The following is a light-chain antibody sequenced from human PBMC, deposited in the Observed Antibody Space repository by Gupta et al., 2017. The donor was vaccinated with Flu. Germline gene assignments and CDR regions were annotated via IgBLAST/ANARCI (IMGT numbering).Light chain of an antibody. CDR1: QGVSKY. CDR2: TTS. Sequence: PSSVSASVGDRVTVTCRASQGVSKYVAWYQQKPGDAPKLLIYTTSTLQRGVPSRFSGSGSGTDFTLTISSLQPEDSATYYCQQANSFPITFGQGTRLEIK. CDR3: QQANSFPIT. V-gene: IGKV1-12*01. J-gene: IGKJ5*01.